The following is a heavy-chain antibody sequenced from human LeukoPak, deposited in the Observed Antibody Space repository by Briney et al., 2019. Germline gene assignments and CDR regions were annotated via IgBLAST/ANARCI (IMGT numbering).Heavy chain of an antibody. CDR2: INHSGST. V-gene: IGHV4-34*01. CDR1: GGSFSGYY. CDR3: ARVSIAARSDY. D-gene: IGHD6-6*01. Sequence: SETLSLTCAVWGGSFSGYYWSWLRQPPGKGLEWIGEINHSGSTNYNPSLKSRVTISVDTSKNQFSLKLSSVTAADTAVYYCARVSIAARSDYWGQGTLVTVA. J-gene: IGHJ4*02.